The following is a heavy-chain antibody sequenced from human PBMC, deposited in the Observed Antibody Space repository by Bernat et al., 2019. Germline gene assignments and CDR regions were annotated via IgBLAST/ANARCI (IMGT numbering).Heavy chain of an antibody. CDR2: VYYSRNS. CDR3: ARHGNKGESGPTFDY. V-gene: IGHV4-59*08. D-gene: IGHD1-1*01. CDR1: SYSISSYY. Sequence: QVQLQESGPGLVKPSETLSLTCTVSSYSISSYYWSWIRQPPGDGLEWIGCVYYSRNSDYNPSLKSRATISIDTSKNQVSLKLNSVTAADTAVYFCARHGNKGESGPTFDYWGQGTLVTVAS. J-gene: IGHJ4*02.